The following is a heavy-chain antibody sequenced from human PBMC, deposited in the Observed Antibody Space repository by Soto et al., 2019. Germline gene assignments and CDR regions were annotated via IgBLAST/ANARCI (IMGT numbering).Heavy chain of an antibody. CDR1: DFTFSTYW. J-gene: IGHJ3*02. V-gene: IGHV3-7*01. Sequence: PGGSLRLSCAAPDFTFSTYWMAWLRQTPGKGLEFVANIRQDGGETNYADSVKGRFTISRDNAKNSLYLQMNSLRAEDTAVYYCATDRWGGAFDIWGQGTVVTVSS. D-gene: IGHD7-27*01. CDR2: IRQDGGET. CDR3: ATDRWGGAFDI.